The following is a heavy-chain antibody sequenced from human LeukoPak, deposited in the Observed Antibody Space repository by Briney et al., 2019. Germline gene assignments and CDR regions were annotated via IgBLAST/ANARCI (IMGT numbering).Heavy chain of an antibody. V-gene: IGHV4-59*08. D-gene: IGHD6-19*01. J-gene: IGHJ4*02. CDR2: IYYSGST. CDR1: GGSINFYH. CDR3: ARHGPYSTGWYHFDY. Sequence: SETLSLTCSVSGGSINFYHRSWIRQPPGKGLEWIGYIYYSGSTNYNPSLKSRVTISVDTSKNHFSLRLSSVTAADTAVYYCARHGPYSTGWYHFDYWGQGTLVTVSS.